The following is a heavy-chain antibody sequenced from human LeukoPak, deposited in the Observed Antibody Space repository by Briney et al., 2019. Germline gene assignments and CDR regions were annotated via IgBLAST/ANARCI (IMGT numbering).Heavy chain of an antibody. J-gene: IGHJ5*02. CDR1: GFTFSSYA. Sequence: GGSLRLSCAASGFTFSSYAMHWVRQAPGKGLEWVAVISYDGSNKHCADSVKGRFTISRDNSKNTLYLQMNSLRAEDTAVYYCARADWFDPWGQGTLVTVSS. V-gene: IGHV3-30-3*01. CDR3: ARADWFDP. CDR2: ISYDGSNK.